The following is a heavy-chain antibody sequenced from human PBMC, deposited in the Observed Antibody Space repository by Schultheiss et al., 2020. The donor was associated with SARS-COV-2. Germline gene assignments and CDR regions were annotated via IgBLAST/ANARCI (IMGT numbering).Heavy chain of an antibody. CDR2: ISTGGST. CDR3: AKDVGREFAVTLPN. D-gene: IGHD4-17*01. J-gene: IGHJ4*02. V-gene: IGHV3-23*01. Sequence: VGSLRLSCTASGFTSGDCALSWFRQAPGQGLEWVSAISTGGSTYYAESVQGRFTISRDNSKNTVDLQMDSLRVDDTATYYCAKDVGREFAVTLPNWGQGTRVTVSS. CDR1: GFTSGDCA.